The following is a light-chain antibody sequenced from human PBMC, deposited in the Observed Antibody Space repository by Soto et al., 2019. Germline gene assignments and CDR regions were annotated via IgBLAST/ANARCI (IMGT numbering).Light chain of an antibody. CDR1: QSVSSY. V-gene: IGKV3-11*01. J-gene: IGKJ4*01. Sequence: EIVLTQSPATLSLSPGERATLSCRASQSVSSYLAWYQQKPGQAPRLLIYDASNSATGIPARFSGSGSGTDFTLTISSLEPEDFAVYYCQQRSSRALTFGGGTKVEIK. CDR2: DAS. CDR3: QQRSSRALT.